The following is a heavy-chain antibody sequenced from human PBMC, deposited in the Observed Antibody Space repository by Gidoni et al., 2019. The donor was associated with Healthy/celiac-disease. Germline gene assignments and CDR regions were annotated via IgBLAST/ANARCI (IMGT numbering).Heavy chain of an antibody. J-gene: IGHJ3*01. Sequence: QLQLQESGPGLVKPSETLSLTCPVSGGSTSSRSYYWGWIRQAPGKGLEWIGSIYYSGSTYYNPSLKSRVTISVDTSKNQFSLKLSSVTAADTAVYYCASQLLRYFDWLLYGVWGQGTMVTVSS. D-gene: IGHD3-9*01. CDR2: IYYSGST. CDR3: ASQLLRYFDWLLYGV. V-gene: IGHV4-39*01. CDR1: GGSTSSRSYY.